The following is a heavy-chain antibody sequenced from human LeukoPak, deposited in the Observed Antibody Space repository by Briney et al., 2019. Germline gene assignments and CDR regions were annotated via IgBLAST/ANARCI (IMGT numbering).Heavy chain of an antibody. CDR1: GYTFTSYG. V-gene: IGHV1-18*01. CDR2: ISAYNGNT. CDR3: ARDKERKWFGELLTHGHLSEFHY. J-gene: IGHJ4*02. D-gene: IGHD3-10*01. Sequence: GASVKVSCKASGYTFTSYGISWVRQAPGQGLEWMGWISAYNGNTNYAQKLQGRVTMTTDTSTSTAYMELRSLRSDDTAVYYCARDKERKWFGELLTHGHLSEFHYWGQGTLVTVSS.